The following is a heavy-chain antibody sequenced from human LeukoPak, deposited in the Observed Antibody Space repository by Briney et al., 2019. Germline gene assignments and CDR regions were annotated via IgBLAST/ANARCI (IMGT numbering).Heavy chain of an antibody. V-gene: IGHV3-48*03. CDR2: ISSGGRTI. CDR1: GFTFTSDE. CDR3: ARVGCFGTSCYFDY. J-gene: IGHJ4*02. Sequence: GGSLRLSCTASGFTFTSDEMNWVRQAPGKGLEWLSYISSGGRTIHYAGSVRGRFTISRDNSNNTLYLQMNTVRPEDTAVYYCARVGCFGTSCYFDYWGQGTLVTVSS. D-gene: IGHD2-2*01.